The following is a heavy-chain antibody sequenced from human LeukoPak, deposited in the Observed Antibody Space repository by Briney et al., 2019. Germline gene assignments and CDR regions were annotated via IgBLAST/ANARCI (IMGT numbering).Heavy chain of an antibody. D-gene: IGHD5-18*01. Sequence: SETLSLTCTISDGSISSSSYYWGWIRQPPGKVLEWIGNFYYSGSTHYNPSLRSRVTISGDTSKNQFSLKLSSVTAADTAVYYCARRRGYSYGKKGYYFDYWGQGTLVTVSS. CDR3: ARRRGYSYGKKGYYFDY. V-gene: IGHV4-39*01. CDR2: FYYSGST. CDR1: DGSISSSSYY. J-gene: IGHJ4*02.